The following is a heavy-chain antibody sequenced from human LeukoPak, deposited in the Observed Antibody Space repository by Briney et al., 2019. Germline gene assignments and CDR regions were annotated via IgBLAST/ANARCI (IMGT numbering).Heavy chain of an antibody. Sequence: TSETLSLTCAVYGGSFSGYYWSWIRQSPGKGLEWIGEITQSGSTNYNPSLKSRVIISVDTSKNQFSLKLSSVTAADTAVYYCARGPTYLGYSSGWYKKGIDYWGQGTLVTVSS. V-gene: IGHV4-34*01. CDR3: ARGPTYLGYSSGWYKKGIDY. CDR2: ITQSGST. CDR1: GGSFSGYY. D-gene: IGHD6-19*01. J-gene: IGHJ4*02.